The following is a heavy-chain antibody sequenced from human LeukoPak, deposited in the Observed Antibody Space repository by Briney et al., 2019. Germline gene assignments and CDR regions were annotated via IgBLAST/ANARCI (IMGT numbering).Heavy chain of an antibody. CDR1: GYTLTELS. D-gene: IGHD4-23*01. V-gene: IGHV1-24*01. CDR3: ATVALDGGYSIAFDI. Sequence: ASVKVSCMVSGYTLTELSMHWVRQAPGKGLEWMGGFDPEDGETIYAQKFQGRVTMTEDTSTDTAYMELSSLRSEDTAVYYCATVALDGGYSIAFDIWGQGTMVTVSS. J-gene: IGHJ3*02. CDR2: FDPEDGET.